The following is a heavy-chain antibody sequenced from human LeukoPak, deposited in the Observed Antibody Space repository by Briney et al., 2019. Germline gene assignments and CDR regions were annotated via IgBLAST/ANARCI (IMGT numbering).Heavy chain of an antibody. CDR3: AGQRGGGSQYYDFWSGYFTYYYYYMDV. D-gene: IGHD3-3*01. CDR1: GGSISSYY. V-gene: IGHV4-4*09. CDR2: IYTSGST. J-gene: IGHJ6*03. Sequence: SETLSLTCTVSGGSISSYYWSWIRQPPGKGLEWIGYIYTSGSTNYNPSLKSRVTISVDTSKNQFSLKLSSVTAADTAVYYCAGQRGGGSQYYDFWSGYFTYYYYYMDVWGKGTTVTVSS.